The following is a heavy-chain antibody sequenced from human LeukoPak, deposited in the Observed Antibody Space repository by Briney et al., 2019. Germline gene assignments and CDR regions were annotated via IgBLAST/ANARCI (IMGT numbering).Heavy chain of an antibody. Sequence: GGSLRLSCAASGFTFSSYSMNWVRQAPGKGLEWVSAISGSGGSTFYADSVRGRFTISRDNSKNTLYLQMNSLRAEDTALYYCARDNDYTYNYFDYWGQGTLVTVSS. CDR2: ISGSGGST. CDR1: GFTFSSYS. CDR3: ARDNDYTYNYFDY. V-gene: IGHV3-23*01. J-gene: IGHJ4*02. D-gene: IGHD3-16*01.